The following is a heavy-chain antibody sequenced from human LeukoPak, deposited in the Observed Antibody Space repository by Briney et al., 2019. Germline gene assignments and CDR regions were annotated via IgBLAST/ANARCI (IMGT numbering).Heavy chain of an antibody. Sequence: GGSLRLSCVASGFKFTSYTMNWVRQAPGKGLEWVANIKQDGSEKYYVDSVKGRFTISRDNAKNSLYLQMNSLRAEDTAVYYCARTDYDYVWGSYRHYYFDYWGQGTLVTVSS. J-gene: IGHJ4*02. CDR2: IKQDGSEK. V-gene: IGHV3-7*01. CDR1: GFKFTSYT. D-gene: IGHD3-16*02. CDR3: ARTDYDYVWGSYRHYYFDY.